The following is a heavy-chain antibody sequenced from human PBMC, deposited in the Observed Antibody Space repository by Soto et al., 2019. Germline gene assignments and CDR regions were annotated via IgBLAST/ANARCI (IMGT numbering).Heavy chain of an antibody. J-gene: IGHJ6*02. V-gene: IGHV1-24*01. CDR2: FDPEDGET. Sequence: ASVKVSCKVSGYTLTELSMHWVRQAPGKRLEWLGGFDPEDGETIYAQKFQGRVTMTEDTSTDTAYMELSSLRSEDTAVYYCATGDFWSGKIRPGYYYYGMDVWGQGTTVTSP. D-gene: IGHD3-3*01. CDR1: GYTLTELS. CDR3: ATGDFWSGKIRPGYYYYGMDV.